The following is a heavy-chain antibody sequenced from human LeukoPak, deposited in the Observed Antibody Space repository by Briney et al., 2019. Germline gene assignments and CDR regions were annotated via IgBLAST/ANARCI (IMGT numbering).Heavy chain of an antibody. J-gene: IGHJ4*02. Sequence: PSETLSLTCAVYGGSFSGYYWSWIRQPPGKGLEWIGEINHSGSTNYNLSLKSRVTISVDTSKNQFSLKLSSVTAADTAVYYCARPPRGSSPSEFDYWGQGTLVTVSS. CDR1: GGSFSGYY. D-gene: IGHD6-13*01. CDR2: INHSGST. V-gene: IGHV4-34*01. CDR3: ARPPRGSSPSEFDY.